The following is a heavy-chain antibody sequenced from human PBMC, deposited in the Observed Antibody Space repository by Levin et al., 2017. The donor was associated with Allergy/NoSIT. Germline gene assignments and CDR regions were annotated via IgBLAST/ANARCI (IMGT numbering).Heavy chain of an antibody. D-gene: IGHD1/OR15-1a*01. Sequence: SQTLSLTCAVSGGSFSDYVWIWIRQSPGKGPEWIGQINHSGFTDYNPSLKSRVTISLDTPKSQFSLRLRAVTAADAAKYYCARGRREAVWTKSILNYFYYGMDVWGQGTTVAVSS. J-gene: IGHJ6*02. CDR3: ARGRREAVWTKSILNYFYYGMDV. CDR2: INHSGFT. V-gene: IGHV4-34*01. CDR1: GGSFSDYV.